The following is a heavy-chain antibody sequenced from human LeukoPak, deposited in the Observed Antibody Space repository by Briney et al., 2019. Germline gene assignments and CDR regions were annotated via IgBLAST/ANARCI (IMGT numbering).Heavy chain of an antibody. Sequence: PSETLSLTCTVSGGSISSSSYYWGWIRQPPGKGLEWIGSIHYSGSTYYNPSLKSRVTISVDMSKNQFSLKLSSVTAADTAVYYCARLRVRGVGTYYFDYWGQGTLVTVSS. CDR1: GGSISSSSYY. V-gene: IGHV4-39*01. D-gene: IGHD3-10*01. CDR2: IHYSGST. CDR3: ARLRVRGVGTYYFDY. J-gene: IGHJ4*02.